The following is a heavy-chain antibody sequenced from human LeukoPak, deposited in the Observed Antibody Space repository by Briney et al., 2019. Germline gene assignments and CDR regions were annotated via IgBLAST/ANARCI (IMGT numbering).Heavy chain of an antibody. Sequence: GGSLRLSCAASGFTFSSYSMNWVRQAPGKGLEWVSSISSSSSYIYYADSVKGRFTISRDNAKNSLYLQMDSLRAEDTAVYYCARPHNKQLWFDYWGQGTLVTVSS. J-gene: IGHJ4*02. CDR2: ISSSSSYI. CDR1: GFTFSSYS. V-gene: IGHV3-21*01. D-gene: IGHD5-18*01. CDR3: ARPHNKQLWFDY.